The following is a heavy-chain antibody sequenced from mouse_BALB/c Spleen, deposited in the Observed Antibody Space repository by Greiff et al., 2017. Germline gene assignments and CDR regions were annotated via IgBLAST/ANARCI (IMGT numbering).Heavy chain of an antibody. CDR1: GYTFTNYW. V-gene: IGHV1-63*02. D-gene: IGHD2-1*01. J-gene: IGHJ3*01. CDR3: AGGNYGFAY. Sequence: VKLVESGAELMKPGASVKISCKASGYTFTNYWLGWVKQRPGHGLEWIGDIYPGGGYTNYNEKFKGKATLTADTSSSTAYMQLSSLTSEDSAVYFCAGGNYGFAYWGQGTLVTVSA. CDR2: IYPGGGYT.